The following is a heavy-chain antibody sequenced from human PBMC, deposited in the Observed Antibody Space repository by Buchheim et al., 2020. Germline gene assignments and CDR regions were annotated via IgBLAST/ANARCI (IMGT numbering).Heavy chain of an antibody. J-gene: IGHJ5*02. CDR1: GGSISSYY. CDR2: IYYSGST. Sequence: QVQLQESGPGLVKPSETLSLTCTVSGGSISSYYWSWIRQPPGKGLEWIGYIYYSGSTNYNPSLKSRVTISVDPSKNQFSLKLSSVTAADTAVYYCARQNPVYDILTGYYSPWGQGTL. D-gene: IGHD3-9*01. CDR3: ARQNPVYDILTGYYSP. V-gene: IGHV4-59*08.